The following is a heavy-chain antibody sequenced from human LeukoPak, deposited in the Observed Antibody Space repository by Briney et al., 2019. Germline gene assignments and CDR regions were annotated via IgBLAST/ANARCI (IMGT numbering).Heavy chain of an antibody. J-gene: IGHJ5*02. Sequence: GGSLRLSCVASGFTFSDSAIHWVRQSSGKGLEWIGHMDKETNLYATALAASVKGRFTVSRDDSKNTAYLHMNSLKTEDTALYYCTRDSGTYNWFDPWGQRTLLPVSS. V-gene: IGHV3-73*01. CDR1: GFTFSDSA. CDR2: MDKETNLYAT. D-gene: IGHD1-26*01. CDR3: TRDSGTYNWFDP.